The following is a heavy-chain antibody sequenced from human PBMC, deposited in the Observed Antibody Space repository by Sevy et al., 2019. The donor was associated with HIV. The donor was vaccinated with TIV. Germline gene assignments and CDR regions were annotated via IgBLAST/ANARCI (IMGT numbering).Heavy chain of an antibody. D-gene: IGHD2-8*01. Sequence: GGSLRLSCAASGFTFSKYSMSWVRQPPGKGLEWVSTLSFGCGEINYADSVKGRFTISRDNSKSSVYLQMKNLRPEDTAAYYCAREGCTKPHDYWGQGTLVTVSS. J-gene: IGHJ4*02. CDR3: AREGCTKPHDY. CDR1: GFTFSKYS. V-gene: IGHV3-23*01. CDR2: LSFGCGEI.